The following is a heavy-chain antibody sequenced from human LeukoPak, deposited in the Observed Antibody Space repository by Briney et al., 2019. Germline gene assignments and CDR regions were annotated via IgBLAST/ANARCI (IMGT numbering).Heavy chain of an antibody. V-gene: IGHV4-34*01. Sequence: PSETLSLTCAVYGGSFSGYYWSWIRQPPGKGLEWIGEINHSGSTNYNPSLKSRVTISVDTSKNQFSLKLSSVTAADTAVYYCARGCGYSYAERYYYGMDVWGQGTTVTVSS. CDR3: ARGCGYSYAERYYYGMDV. D-gene: IGHD5-18*01. CDR2: INHSGST. CDR1: GGSFSGYY. J-gene: IGHJ6*02.